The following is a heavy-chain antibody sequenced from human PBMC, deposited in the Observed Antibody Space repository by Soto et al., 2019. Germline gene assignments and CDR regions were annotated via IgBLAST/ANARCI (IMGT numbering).Heavy chain of an antibody. Sequence: EVHLVESGGKLVHPGESLRLSCAASGFDFSKYGMNWVRQAPGERPEWLSYIASGSSVTYYTDSVKDRFTVSRDDARNSLFLRMNSLRQDDTAVDYCARAAPHGYDKWGQGTLVIVSS. CDR1: GFDFSKYG. CDR2: IASGSSVT. D-gene: IGHD5-18*01. J-gene: IGHJ4*02. V-gene: IGHV3-48*02. CDR3: ARAAPHGYDK.